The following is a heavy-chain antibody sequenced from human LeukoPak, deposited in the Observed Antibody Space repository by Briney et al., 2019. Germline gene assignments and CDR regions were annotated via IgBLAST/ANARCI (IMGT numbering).Heavy chain of an antibody. CDR1: GHTFTSYG. CDR2: ISAYNGNT. Sequence: GSSGKVSCKASGHTFTSYGISWVRQAPGQGLEWMGWISAYNGNTNYAQKLQGRVTMTTDTSTSTAYMELRSLRSDDTAVYYCATSPGLAYSGGDCSSVHYRVQGTLVTVSS. V-gene: IGHV1-18*01. CDR3: ATSPGLAYSGGDCSSVHY. J-gene: IGHJ4*02. D-gene: IGHD2-21*01.